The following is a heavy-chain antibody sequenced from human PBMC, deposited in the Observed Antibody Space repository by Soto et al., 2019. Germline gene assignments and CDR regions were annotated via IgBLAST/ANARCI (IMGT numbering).Heavy chain of an antibody. J-gene: IGHJ4*02. CDR3: ASLLWFGELFLDY. V-gene: IGHV4-59*12. Sequence: PSETLSLTCTVSGGSISSYYWSWIRQPPGKGLEWIGYIYYSGSTNYNPSLKSRVTISVDRSKNQFSLKLSSVTAADTAVYYCASLLWFGELFLDYWGQGILVTVS. CDR2: IYYSGST. D-gene: IGHD3-10*01. CDR1: GGSISSYY.